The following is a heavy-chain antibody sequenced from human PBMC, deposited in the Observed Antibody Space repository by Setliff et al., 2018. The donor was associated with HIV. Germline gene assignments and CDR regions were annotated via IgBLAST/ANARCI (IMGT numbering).Heavy chain of an antibody. CDR2: VFHSGSA. J-gene: IGHJ4*02. CDR3: ARAFNYNFWSGQPDYFDY. CDR1: GGPLNSRNW. Sequence: PSETLSLTCAVSGGPLNSRNWWSWVRQPPGKGLEWIGEVFHSGSANSNASLRSRVMISVDTSKNQFSLKLSAVTAADTAVYYCARAFNYNFWSGQPDYFDYWGQGTLVTVSS. D-gene: IGHD3-3*01. V-gene: IGHV4-4*02.